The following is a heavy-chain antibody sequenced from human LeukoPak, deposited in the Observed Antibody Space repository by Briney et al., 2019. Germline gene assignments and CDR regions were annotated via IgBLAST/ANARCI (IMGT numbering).Heavy chain of an antibody. CDR1: GFTFSDYD. CDR2: ISGLSTHI. Sequence: GGSLRLSCSASGFTFSDYDMNWVRQAPEKGLEWVSSISGLSTHIYYGDSVKGRFSISRDNAKNSVYLQMNSLGVEDTAIYYCGRAFPPLRTSSAGDLWGQGILVTVSS. J-gene: IGHJ4*02. CDR3: GRAFPPLRTSSAGDL. V-gene: IGHV3-69-1*02. D-gene: IGHD3-16*01.